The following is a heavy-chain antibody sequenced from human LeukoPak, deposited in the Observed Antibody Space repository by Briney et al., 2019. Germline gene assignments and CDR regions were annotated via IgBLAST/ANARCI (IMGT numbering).Heavy chain of an antibody. CDR3: ARDRRRRTFGGYYGMDV. V-gene: IGHV3-30-3*01. CDR1: GFTFSSYA. J-gene: IGHJ6*02. D-gene: IGHD3-16*01. CDR2: ISYDGSNK. Sequence: PGGSLRLSCAASGFTFSSYAMHWVRQAPGEGLEWVAVISYDGSNKYYADSVKGRFTISRDNSKNTLYLQMNSLRAEDTAVYYCARDRRRRTFGGYYGMDVWGQGTTVTVSS.